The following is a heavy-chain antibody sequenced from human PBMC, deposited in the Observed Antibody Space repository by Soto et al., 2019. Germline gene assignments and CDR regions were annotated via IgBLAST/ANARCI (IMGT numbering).Heavy chain of an antibody. CDR3: ARDLDIVVVPAAIPGGYYYYYYGMDV. CDR2: TNPNSGGT. CDR1: GYTFTGYY. Sequence: GASVKVSCKASGYTFTGYYMHWVRQAPGQGLEWMGWTNPNSGGTNYAQKFQGRVTMTRDTSISTAYMELSRLRSDDTAVYYCARDLDIVVVPAAIPGGYYYYYYGMDVWGQGTTVTVSS. D-gene: IGHD2-2*02. J-gene: IGHJ6*02. V-gene: IGHV1-2*02.